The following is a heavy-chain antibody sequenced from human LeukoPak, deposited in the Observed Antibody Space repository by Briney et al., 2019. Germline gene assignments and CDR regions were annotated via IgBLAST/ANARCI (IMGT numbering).Heavy chain of an antibody. J-gene: IGHJ4*02. D-gene: IGHD3-3*01. CDR1: GGSISSSSYY. Sequence: SETLSLTCTVSGGSISSSSYYWGWIRQPRGKGLEWIGSIYYSGSTYYNPSLKSRVTISVDTSKNQFSLKLSSVTAADTAVYYCARSRITIFGVDIPDYWGQGTLVTVSS. CDR3: ARSRITIFGVDIPDY. CDR2: IYYSGST. V-gene: IGHV4-39*01.